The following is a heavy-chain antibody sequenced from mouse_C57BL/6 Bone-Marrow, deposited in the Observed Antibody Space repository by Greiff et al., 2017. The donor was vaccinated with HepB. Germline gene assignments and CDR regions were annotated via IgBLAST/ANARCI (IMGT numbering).Heavy chain of an antibody. V-gene: IGHV5-6*02. J-gene: IGHJ3*01. CDR3: SCHYYDPSY. CDR1: GFTFSSYG. Sequence: DVKLEESGGELVKPGGSLKLSCAASGFTFSSYGMSWVRQTPDKRLEWVATISSSGSYTYYPDSVKGRFTISRDNAKNTLYLQMSRLKSEYTAMYYYSCHYYDPSYWGQGTLVTVSA. CDR2: ISSSGSYT. D-gene: IGHD1-1*02.